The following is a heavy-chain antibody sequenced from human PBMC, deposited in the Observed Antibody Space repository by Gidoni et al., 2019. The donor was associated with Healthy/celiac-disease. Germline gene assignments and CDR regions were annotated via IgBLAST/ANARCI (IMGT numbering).Heavy chain of an antibody. CDR1: GGSFSGYY. J-gene: IGHJ5*02. V-gene: IGHV4-34*01. D-gene: IGHD3-22*01. Sequence: QVQLQQWGAGLLKPSETLSLTCAVYGGSFSGYYWSWIRQPPGKGLEWIGEINHSGSTNYNPSLKSRVTISVDTSKNQFSLKLSSVTAADTAVYYCARDSIYYDSSGYYSSRGQNWFDPWGQGTLVTVSS. CDR3: ARDSIYYDSSGYYSSRGQNWFDP. CDR2: INHSGST.